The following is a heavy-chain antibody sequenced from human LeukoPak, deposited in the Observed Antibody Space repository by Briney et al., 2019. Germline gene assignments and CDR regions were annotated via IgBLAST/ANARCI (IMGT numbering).Heavy chain of an antibody. CDR3: ASDVTLIVTFIGDAFGI. Sequence: GGSLRLSCAASGFTFSSYGMSWVRQAPGKGLEWVSAISGSGGSTYYADSVKGRFTISRDNSKNTLYLQMNSLRAEDTAVYYCASDVTLIVTFIGDAFGIWGQGTMVTVSS. V-gene: IGHV3-23*01. D-gene: IGHD3-22*01. J-gene: IGHJ3*02. CDR1: GFTFSSYG. CDR2: ISGSGGST.